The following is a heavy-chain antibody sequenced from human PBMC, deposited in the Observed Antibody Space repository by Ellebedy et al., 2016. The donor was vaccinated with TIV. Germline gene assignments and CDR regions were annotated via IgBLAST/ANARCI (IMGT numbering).Heavy chain of an antibody. CDR1: GFTFSTNW. Sequence: PGGSLRLSCAASGFTFSTNWMSWVRQAPGKGLEWVANIRQDGNEKYYVDSVKGRFTISRDNAKNSVYLQMNSLRAEDTAMYYCARDLGKDGCSGGNCHSSAFDIWGQGTMVTVSS. V-gene: IGHV3-7*03. CDR3: ARDLGKDGCSGGNCHSSAFDI. D-gene: IGHD2-15*01. CDR2: IRQDGNEK. J-gene: IGHJ3*02.